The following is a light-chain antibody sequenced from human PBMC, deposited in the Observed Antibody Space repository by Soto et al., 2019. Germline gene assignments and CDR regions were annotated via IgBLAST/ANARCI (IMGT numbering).Light chain of an antibody. CDR2: ATS. J-gene: IGKJ1*01. CDR1: QSISTY. V-gene: IGKV1-39*01. Sequence: DIQMTQSPSSLSASVGDRVTITCRASQSISTYLIWYQQKPGKAPKLLIYATSSLQSGVPSRFSGSGSGTEFTLTISSRQPEDFATYYWQQSYSTPPGTFGQGTKVEIK. CDR3: QQSYSTPPGT.